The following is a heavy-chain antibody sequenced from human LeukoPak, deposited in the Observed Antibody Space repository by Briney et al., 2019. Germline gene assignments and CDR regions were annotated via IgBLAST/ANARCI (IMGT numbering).Heavy chain of an antibody. Sequence: PGRSLRLSCAASGFTFSSYGMHWVRQAPGKGLEWVAVISYDGSNKYYADSVKGRFTISRDNSKNTLYLQMNSLRAEDTAVYYCARRGRIVGAIRGAFDIWGQGTMVTVSS. CDR3: ARRGRIVGAIRGAFDI. J-gene: IGHJ3*02. CDR2: ISYDGSNK. V-gene: IGHV3-30*06. D-gene: IGHD1-26*01. CDR1: GFTFSSYG.